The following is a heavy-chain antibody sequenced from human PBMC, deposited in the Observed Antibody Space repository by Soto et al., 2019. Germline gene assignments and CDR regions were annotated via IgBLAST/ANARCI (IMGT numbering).Heavy chain of an antibody. CDR3: AREVPAVSGGYYGGMPV. Sequence: QITLKESGPTLVKPTQTLTLTCTFSGFSLSTREVGVGWIRQPPGKPLEWLAVIYWDDAKRYSPSLKSRLTSTKDTSKDTVGLRMTGMDPVDTARCYGAREVPAVSGGYYGGMPVWGGGTTVTVSS. V-gene: IGHV2-5*02. CDR1: GFSLSTREVG. CDR2: IYWDDAK. J-gene: IGHJ6*04. D-gene: IGHD2-2*01.